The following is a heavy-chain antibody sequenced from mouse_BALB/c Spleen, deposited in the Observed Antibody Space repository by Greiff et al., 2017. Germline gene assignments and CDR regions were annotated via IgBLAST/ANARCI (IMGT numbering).Heavy chain of an antibody. J-gene: IGHJ4*01. V-gene: IGHV5-6-5*01. CDR2: ISSGGST. CDR1: GFTFSSYA. Sequence: EVKLMESGGGLVKPGGSLKLSCAASGFTFSSYAMSWVRQTPEKRLEWVASISSGGSTYYPDSVKGRFTISRDNARNILYLQMSSRRSEDTAMYYCARGNGIYAMDYWGQGTSVTVSS. CDR3: ARGNGIYAMDY. D-gene: IGHD2-1*01.